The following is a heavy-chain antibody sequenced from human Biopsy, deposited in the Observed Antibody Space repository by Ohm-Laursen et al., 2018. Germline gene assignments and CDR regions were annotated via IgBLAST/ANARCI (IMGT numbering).Heavy chain of an antibody. Sequence: SDTLSLTCTVSGCSISSYYWSWIRQPPGKGLEWIGYIYYTGSTNYNPSLKSRVTISVDTSMNHLSLRLTFVTAADTAVYYCARHAPSYSGSYWRYFDLWGRGTLVTVSS. J-gene: IGHJ2*01. D-gene: IGHD1-26*01. CDR1: GCSISSYY. V-gene: IGHV4-59*08. CDR3: ARHAPSYSGSYWRYFDL. CDR2: IYYTGST.